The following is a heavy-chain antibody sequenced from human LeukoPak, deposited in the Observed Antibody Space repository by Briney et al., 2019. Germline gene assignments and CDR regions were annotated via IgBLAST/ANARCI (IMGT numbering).Heavy chain of an antibody. CDR2: IYYSGIT. V-gene: IGHV4-39*01. CDR1: GGSISSSGYY. CDR3: ARPYLEWSLKFYMDV. J-gene: IGHJ6*03. D-gene: IGHD3-3*02. Sequence: SETLSLTCTVSGGSISSSGYYWGWIRQSPGEGLEWIGNIYYSGITYYNPSLKSRVTISVDTSKNQFSLKLSSVTAADTAVYYCARPYLEWSLKFYMDVWGKGTTVTVSS.